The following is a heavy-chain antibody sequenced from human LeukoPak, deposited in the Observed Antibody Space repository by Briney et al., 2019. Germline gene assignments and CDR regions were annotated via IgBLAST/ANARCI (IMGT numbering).Heavy chain of an antibody. CDR1: GFTFSSYA. D-gene: IGHD2-2*01. CDR3: AKDLEVIVPAANGH. J-gene: IGHJ4*02. V-gene: IGHV3-23*01. Sequence: GGSLRLSCAASGFTFSSYAMSWVRQAPGKGLEWVSAISGSGGNTFYADSVKGRFTISRDNSKNTLHLQMNTLRAEDTAVYSCAKDLEVIVPAANGHWGQGTLVTVSS. CDR2: ISGSGGNT.